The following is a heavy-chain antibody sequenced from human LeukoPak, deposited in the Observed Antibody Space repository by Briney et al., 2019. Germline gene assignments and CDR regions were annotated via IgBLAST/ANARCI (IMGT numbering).Heavy chain of an antibody. D-gene: IGHD2-15*01. CDR2: IHHSGST. J-gene: IGHJ3*02. V-gene: IGHV4-59*08. CDR3: VRPRSTWSNDRFDM. CDR1: GGSISSYY. Sequence: SETVSLTCTVSGGSISSYYWSWIRQPPGKGLQWIGYIHHSGSTNYNPSLKRRFTISVDTSKNQFSLKLSFVTAADTAVYYCVRPRSTWSNDRFDMWGQGTLATVSS.